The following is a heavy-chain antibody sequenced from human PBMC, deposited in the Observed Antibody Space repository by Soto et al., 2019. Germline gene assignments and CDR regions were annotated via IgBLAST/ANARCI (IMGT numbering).Heavy chain of an antibody. D-gene: IGHD3-22*01. V-gene: IGHV1-2*02. J-gene: IGHJ6*02. CDR3: AIPPPYSSGYYYVSYYYGMDV. Sequence: AAVKVSCKASGYTFTGYYMHWVLQAPGQGLEGMGWINPNSGGTNYAQKFQGRVTMTRDTSISTAYMELSRLRSDDTAVYYCAIPPPYSSGYYYVSYYYGMDVWGQGTTVTVSS. CDR1: GYTFTGYY. CDR2: INPNSGGT.